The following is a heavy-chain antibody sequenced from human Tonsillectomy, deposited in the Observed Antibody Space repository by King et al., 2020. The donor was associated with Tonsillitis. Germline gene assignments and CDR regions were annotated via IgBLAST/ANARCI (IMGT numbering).Heavy chain of an antibody. CDR3: ARRGYGAFPYYFDF. Sequence: VQLQQWGAGLLKPSETLSLTCSVYGGSFSTYYWTWVRHPPGTGRECIGEIDYRGTTNYNPSLKIRVTISVHTSKNQFSLKLSSVTAADTAVYFCARRGYGAFPYYFDFWGQGTLVPVSS. CDR2: IDYRGTT. V-gene: IGHV4-34*01. D-gene: IGHD4-17*01. J-gene: IGHJ4*02. CDR1: GGSFSTYY.